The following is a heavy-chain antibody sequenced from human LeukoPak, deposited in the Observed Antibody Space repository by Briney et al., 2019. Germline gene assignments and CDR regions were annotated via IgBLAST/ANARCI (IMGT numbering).Heavy chain of an antibody. Sequence: GASVKVSCKASGGTFSSYAISWVRQAPGQGLEWMGGIIPIFGTANYAQKFQGRVTITADESTSTAYMELSSLRSEDTAVYYCARDSHYDILTGSHSSKYYYYYMDVWGKGTTVTISS. CDR2: IIPIFGTA. CDR1: GGTFSSYA. CDR3: ARDSHYDILTGSHSSKYYYYYMDV. J-gene: IGHJ6*03. V-gene: IGHV1-69*01. D-gene: IGHD3-9*01.